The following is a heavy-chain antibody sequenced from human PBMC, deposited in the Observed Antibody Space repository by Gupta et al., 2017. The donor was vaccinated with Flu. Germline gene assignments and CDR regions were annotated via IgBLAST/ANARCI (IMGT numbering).Heavy chain of an antibody. Sequence: EVQLLESGGGLVQPGESLTLSCAASGFASGHYAMAWVRQAPGKGLEFVSEVNWSGDTTFSADSVRGRFTISRDNSKNMLFLHMTGLRAEDTAMYYCAKGVYGDHPHHLDSWGQGTLVTVSS. V-gene: IGHV3-23*01. CDR1: GFASGHYA. J-gene: IGHJ4*02. CDR2: VNWSGDTT. CDR3: AKGVYGDHPHHLDS. D-gene: IGHD4-17*01.